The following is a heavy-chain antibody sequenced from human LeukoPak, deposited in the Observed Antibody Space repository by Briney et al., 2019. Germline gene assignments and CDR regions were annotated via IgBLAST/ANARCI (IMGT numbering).Heavy chain of an antibody. Sequence: GASVKVSCKASGYTFTSYGITWVRQAPGQGLDWMGWISAHNGNTNYAQKFQGRLTMATDTSTNTAYMDLRSLRPDDTAVYYCARDFFHGHCSGLTCFLLDYWGQGSLVTVSS. CDR1: GYTFTSYG. CDR2: ISAHNGNT. CDR3: ARDFFHGHCSGLTCFLLDY. J-gene: IGHJ4*02. V-gene: IGHV1-18*01. D-gene: IGHD2-15*01.